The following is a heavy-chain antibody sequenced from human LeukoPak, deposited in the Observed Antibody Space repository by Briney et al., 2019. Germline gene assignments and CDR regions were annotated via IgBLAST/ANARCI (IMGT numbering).Heavy chain of an antibody. V-gene: IGHV1-8*02. J-gene: IGHJ3*02. CDR1: GDTFIIND. CDR3: ARVTAAGTWTFDI. D-gene: IGHD6-13*01. Sequence: ASVKVSCKASGDTFIINDINWVRQATGQGLEWMGWMNPNSGNTGYAQKLQGRVTMTRNISITTAYMELTDLRSEDTAVYYCARVTAAGTWTFDIWGQGTTVTVSS. CDR2: MNPNSGNT.